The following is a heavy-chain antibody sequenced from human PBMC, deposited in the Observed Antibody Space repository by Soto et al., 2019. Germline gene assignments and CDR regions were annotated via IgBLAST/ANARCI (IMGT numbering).Heavy chain of an antibody. CDR1: GGSISSGGYY. V-gene: IGHV4-31*03. J-gene: IGHJ6*02. D-gene: IGHD6-6*01. CDR2: IYYSGST. Sequence: PWETLSLTCTVSGGSISSGGYYWSWIRQHPGKGLEWIGYIYYSGSTYYNPSLKSRVTISVGTSKNQFSLKLSSVTAADTAVYYCARGLDSSSSSAFGMDVWGQGTTVTVSS. CDR3: ARGLDSSSSSAFGMDV.